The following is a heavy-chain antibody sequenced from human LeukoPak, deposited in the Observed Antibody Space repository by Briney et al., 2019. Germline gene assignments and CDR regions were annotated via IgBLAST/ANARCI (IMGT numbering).Heavy chain of an antibody. CDR2: IYSGVST. CDR3: ARGGAYSSGWPGTFDI. D-gene: IGHD6-19*01. CDR1: GFTFSGSA. J-gene: IGHJ3*02. Sequence: GGSLTLSCAASGFTFSGSAIHWVRQSSGKGLEWVSIIYSGVSTSYADSVKGRFTISRDNSKNTLYLQMNSLRAEDTAVYYCARGGAYSSGWPGTFDIWGQGTMVTVSS. V-gene: IGHV3-53*01.